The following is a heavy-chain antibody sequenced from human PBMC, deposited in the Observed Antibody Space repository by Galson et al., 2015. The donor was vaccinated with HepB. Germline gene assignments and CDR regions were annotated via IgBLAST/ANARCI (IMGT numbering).Heavy chain of an antibody. CDR3: ARGPRELQVRGSAP. CDR2: ISGYNGDT. V-gene: IGHV1-18*01. Sequence: SVKVSCKASGYTFTTYGISWVRRAPGQGLEWMGWISGYNGDTRYTQKFQGRVTMTTDTSTSTAYMELRNLTSDDTAMYFCARGPRELQVRGSAPWGQGTQVTVSS. J-gene: IGHJ5*02. D-gene: IGHD1-7*01. CDR1: GYTFTTYG.